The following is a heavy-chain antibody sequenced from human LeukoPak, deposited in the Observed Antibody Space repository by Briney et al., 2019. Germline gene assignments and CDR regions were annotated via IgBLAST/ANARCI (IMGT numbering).Heavy chain of an antibody. Sequence: ASVKVSCKASGYTFTGYYMHWVRQAPGQGLEWMGRINPNSGGTNYAQKFQGRVTMTRDTSISTAYMELSSLRSEDTAVYYCARDQGIAAAGSPLFDYWGQGTLVTVSS. V-gene: IGHV1-2*06. J-gene: IGHJ4*02. CDR2: INPNSGGT. CDR3: ARDQGIAAAGSPLFDY. D-gene: IGHD6-13*01. CDR1: GYTFTGYY.